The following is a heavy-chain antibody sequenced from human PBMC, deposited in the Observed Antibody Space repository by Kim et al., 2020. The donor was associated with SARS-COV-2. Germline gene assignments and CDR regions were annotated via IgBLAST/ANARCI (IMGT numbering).Heavy chain of an antibody. D-gene: IGHD1-26*01. J-gene: IGHJ3*01. CDR1: GFTFDSYE. Sequence: GGSLRLSCAVSGFTFDSYEMNWVRQAPGKGLEWISYISSSGATIYYADSVKGRFTISRDNAKNSVYLQMSSLRAEDTALYYCARDSYRYQVGAFDVWGLGTLVTVSS. CDR3: ARDSYRYQVGAFDV. V-gene: IGHV3-48*03. CDR2: ISSSGATI.